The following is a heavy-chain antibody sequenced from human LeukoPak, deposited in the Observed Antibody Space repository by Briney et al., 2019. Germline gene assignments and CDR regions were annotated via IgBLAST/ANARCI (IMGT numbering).Heavy chain of an antibody. V-gene: IGHV3-7*03. D-gene: IGHD4-17*01. CDR2: IKQDGSEK. CDR1: GFTFSSYW. Sequence: PGGSLRLSCAASGFTFSSYWMSWVRQAPGKGLEWVANIKQDGSEKYYVDSVKGRFTISRDNAKNSLYLQMNSLRAEDTAVYYCARDQFSIYGDYDYWGQGTLVTVSS. CDR3: ARDQFSIYGDYDY. J-gene: IGHJ4*02.